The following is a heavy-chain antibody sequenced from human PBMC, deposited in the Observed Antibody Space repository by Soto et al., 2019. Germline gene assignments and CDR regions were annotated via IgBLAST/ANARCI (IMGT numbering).Heavy chain of an antibody. D-gene: IGHD3-16*02. J-gene: IGHJ4*02. CDR1: GFTFSSYA. CDR2: ISGSGGST. V-gene: IGHV3-23*01. Sequence: GGSLRLSCAASGFTFSSYAMSWVRQAPGKGLEWVSAISGSGGSTYYADSVKGRFTISRDNSKNTLYLQMNSLRAEDTAVYYCAKDWYVWGSYRGFDYWGQGTLVTVSS. CDR3: AKDWYVWGSYRGFDY.